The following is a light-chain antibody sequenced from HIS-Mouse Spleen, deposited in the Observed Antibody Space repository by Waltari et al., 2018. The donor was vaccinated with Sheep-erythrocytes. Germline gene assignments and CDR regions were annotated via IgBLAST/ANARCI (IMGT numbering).Light chain of an antibody. CDR1: SGDVGGYNY. CDR3: CSYAGSYALV. J-gene: IGLJ2*01. Sequence: QSALTQPRSVSGSPGQSVTISCTGTSGDVGGYNYVSWYQQHPGTAPKLMIYEVSKRPSGGPGRFSGSKSGNTASLTISGLQAEDEADYYCCSYAGSYALVFGGGTKLPVL. CDR2: EVS. V-gene: IGLV2-11*01.